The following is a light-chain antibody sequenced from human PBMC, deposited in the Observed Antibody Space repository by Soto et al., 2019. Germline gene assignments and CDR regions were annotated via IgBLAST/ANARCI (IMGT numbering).Light chain of an antibody. CDR3: SSYAASNNFYFV. CDR1: SSDVGGYNY. V-gene: IGLV2-8*01. CDR2: EVT. J-gene: IGLJ3*02. Sequence: QSALTQPPSASGSPGQSVTISCTGTSSDVGGYNYVSWYQQYPGRATKLMIYEVTKRPSGVPDRFSGSKSGNTASLTVSGLQAEDEADYYCSSYAASNNFYFVFGGGPKLTVL.